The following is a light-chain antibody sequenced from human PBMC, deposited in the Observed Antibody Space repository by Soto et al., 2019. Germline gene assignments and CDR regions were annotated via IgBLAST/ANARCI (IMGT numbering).Light chain of an antibody. Sequence: EIVMTQSPVTLSVSPGESATLSCRASQSVIGDLAWYQQRPGQAPRLLIYGTSTRATGIPARFSGSGSGTDFTLTISGLQSEDFAVYYCQQYASSPLLTFGGGTKVEIK. CDR1: QSVIGD. J-gene: IGKJ4*01. CDR3: QQYASSPLLT. CDR2: GTS. V-gene: IGKV3-15*01.